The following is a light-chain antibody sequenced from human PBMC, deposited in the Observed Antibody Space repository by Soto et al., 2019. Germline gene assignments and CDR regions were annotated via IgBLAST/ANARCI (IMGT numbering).Light chain of an antibody. CDR1: SSDVGGYNY. Sequence: QSALTQPPSVSGSPGQSITISCTGTSSDVGGYNYVSWYQQHPGKAPKLMIYDVSNRPSGVSNRFSGSKSGNTASLTISGLQAEDEADYYCSSYTSSSTPVVFGGGTQLTVL. CDR3: SSYTSSSTPVV. J-gene: IGLJ2*01. CDR2: DVS. V-gene: IGLV2-14*01.